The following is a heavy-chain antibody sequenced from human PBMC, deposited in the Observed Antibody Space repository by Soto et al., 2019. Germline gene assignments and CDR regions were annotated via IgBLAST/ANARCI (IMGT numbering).Heavy chain of an antibody. Sequence: PGXSLRLSCAASGFTFSYYWIHWVVQAPGKGLVWVSRIHSDGSSTTYADFVKGRFIISRDNSKNTVDLQMNSLRAEDTAVYYCVKRSGQSNGWGAFDIWGQGAMVTVSS. CDR3: VKRSGQSNGWGAFDI. V-gene: IGHV3-74*01. CDR1: GFTFSYYW. J-gene: IGHJ3*02. CDR2: IHSDGSST. D-gene: IGHD6-19*01.